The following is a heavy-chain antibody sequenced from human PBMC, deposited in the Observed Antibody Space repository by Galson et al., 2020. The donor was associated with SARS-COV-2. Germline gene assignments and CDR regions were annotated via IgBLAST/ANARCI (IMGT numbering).Heavy chain of an antibody. CDR3: AREIVGATMGLDY. V-gene: IGHV3-30*04. CDR2: ISYDGSNK. Sequence: GGSLRLSCAASGFTFSSYAMHWVRQAPGKGLEWVAVISYDGSNKYYADSVKGRFTISRDNSKNTLNLQMNSLRAEDTAVYYCAREIVGATMGLDYWGQGTLVTVSS. D-gene: IGHD1-26*01. CDR1: GFTFSSYA. J-gene: IGHJ4*02.